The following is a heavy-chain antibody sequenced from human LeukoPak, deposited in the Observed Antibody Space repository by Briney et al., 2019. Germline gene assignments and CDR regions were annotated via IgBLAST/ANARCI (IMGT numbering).Heavy chain of an antibody. Sequence: ASVKVSCKASGYTFTGYYMHWVRQAPGQGLEWMGIINPSGGSTSYAQKFQGRVTMTRDMSTSTVYMELSSLRSEDTAVYYCASASLGLLAAAGILEYWGQGTLVTVSS. D-gene: IGHD6-13*01. CDR2: INPSGGST. J-gene: IGHJ4*02. CDR3: ASASLGLLAAAGILEY. V-gene: IGHV1-46*01. CDR1: GYTFTGYY.